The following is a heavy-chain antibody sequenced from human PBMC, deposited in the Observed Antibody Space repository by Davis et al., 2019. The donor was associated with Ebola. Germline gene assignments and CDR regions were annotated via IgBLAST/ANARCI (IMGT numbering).Heavy chain of an antibody. J-gene: IGHJ4*02. CDR3: AREEYDFWSGYYMAATDY. CDR2: ISSSSSYI. CDR1: GFTFSSYW. V-gene: IGHV3-21*01. D-gene: IGHD3-3*01. Sequence: GESLKISCAASGFTFSSYWMSWVRQAPGKGLEWVSSISSSSSYIYYADSVKGRFTISRDNAKNSLYLQMNSLRAEDTAVYYCAREEYDFWSGYYMAATDYWGQGTLVTVSS.